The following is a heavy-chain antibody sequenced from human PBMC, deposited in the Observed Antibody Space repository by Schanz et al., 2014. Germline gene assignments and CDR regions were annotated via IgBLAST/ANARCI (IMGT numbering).Heavy chain of an antibody. CDR2: IKQDGSEK. CDR1: GFTFSSYN. J-gene: IGHJ4*02. D-gene: IGHD2-2*02. CDR3: AGGEYQLLYGN. V-gene: IGHV3-7*01. Sequence: EVQLVESGGGLIQPGGSLRLSCAASGFTFSSYNMNWVRQAPGKGLEWVANIKQDGSEKYYVDSVKGRFTISRDNAKNSLYLQMNSLRAEDTAVYYCAGGEYQLLYGNWGQGTLXTVSS.